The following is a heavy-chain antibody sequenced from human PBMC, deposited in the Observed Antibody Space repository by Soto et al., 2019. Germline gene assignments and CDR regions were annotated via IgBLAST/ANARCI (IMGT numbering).Heavy chain of an antibody. CDR2: INPNSGGT. J-gene: IGHJ6*02. CDR1: GYTFTGYY. D-gene: IGHD3-10*01. Sequence: ASGKVSVKASGYTFTGYYMHWVRQAPGQGLEWMGWINPNSGGTNYAQKFQGWVTMTRDTSISTAYMELSRLRSDDTAVYYCARTILLWFGEPSQGMDGWGQGTTVTVSS. V-gene: IGHV1-2*04. CDR3: ARTILLWFGEPSQGMDG.